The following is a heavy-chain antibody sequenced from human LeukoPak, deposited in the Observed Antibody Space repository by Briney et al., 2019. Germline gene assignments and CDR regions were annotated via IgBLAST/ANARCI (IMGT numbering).Heavy chain of an antibody. V-gene: IGHV4-59*01. CDR3: ARDKRHSYGRYFDH. D-gene: IGHD5-18*01. J-gene: IGHJ4*02. Sequence: SETLSLTCTASGDSISTYHWNWIRKSPGKGLEWIAFMQSSGNSNYNPSLKSRVTMFVDTSKNQFVLNLRSVTAADTGVYYCARDKRHSYGRYFDHWGQGMLVTVSS. CDR1: GDSISTYH. CDR2: MQSSGNS.